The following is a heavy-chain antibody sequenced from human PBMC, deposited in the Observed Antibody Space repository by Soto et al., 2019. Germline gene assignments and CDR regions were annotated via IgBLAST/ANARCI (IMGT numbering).Heavy chain of an antibody. CDR1: GFTFSDHY. V-gene: IGHV3-74*01. CDR2: INSDGSST. J-gene: IGHJ4*02. D-gene: IGHD3-22*01. CDR3: AIRASYYDSSGYFDY. Sequence: PGGSLRLSCAASGFTFSDHYMHWVRQAPGKGLVWVSRINSDGSSTSYADSVKGRFTISRDNAKNTLYLQMNSLRAEDTAVYYCAIRASYYDSSGYFDYWGQGTLVTVSS.